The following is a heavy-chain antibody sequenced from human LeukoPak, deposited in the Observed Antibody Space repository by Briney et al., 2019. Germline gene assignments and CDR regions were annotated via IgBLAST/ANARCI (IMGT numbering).Heavy chain of an antibody. V-gene: IGHV3-43D*03. Sequence: GGSLRLSCAASGFIFDDYAMHWVRQAPGKGLAWVSLITWDGGSTYYADSVKGRFTISRDNSKNSLSLQMNSLRAEDTALYYCAKDGKNYFDYWGQGTLVTVSS. CDR2: ITWDGGST. CDR1: GFIFDDYA. J-gene: IGHJ4*02. CDR3: AKDGKNYFDY.